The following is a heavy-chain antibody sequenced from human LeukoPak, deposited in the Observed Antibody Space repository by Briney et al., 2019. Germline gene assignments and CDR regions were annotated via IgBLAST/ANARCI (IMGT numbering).Heavy chain of an antibody. CDR2: IIPIFGTA. CDR1: GGTFSSYA. V-gene: IGHV1-69*05. Sequence: SVKVSCKASGGTFSSYAISWVRQAPGQGLEWMGGIIPIFGTANYAQKFQGRVTITTDESTSTAYMGLSSLRSEDTAGYYCARDNYAGANWFDPWGQGTLVTVSS. CDR3: ARDNYAGANWFDP. J-gene: IGHJ5*02. D-gene: IGHD1-7*01.